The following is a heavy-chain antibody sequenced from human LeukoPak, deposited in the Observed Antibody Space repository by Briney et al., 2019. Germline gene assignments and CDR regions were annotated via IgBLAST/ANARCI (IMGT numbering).Heavy chain of an antibody. CDR2: IDPYTGNT. Sequence: RSSVKVSCKAYGYTFVGYYLHWVRQAPGQGLEWMAWIDPYTGNTHYAQKFQGRITVTRDTSVSTTYMELSWLTSDDTARYYCAREYSASEHWGQGTLVTVSS. CDR1: GYTFVGYY. CDR3: AREYSASEH. D-gene: IGHD5-12*01. V-gene: IGHV1-2*02. J-gene: IGHJ4*02.